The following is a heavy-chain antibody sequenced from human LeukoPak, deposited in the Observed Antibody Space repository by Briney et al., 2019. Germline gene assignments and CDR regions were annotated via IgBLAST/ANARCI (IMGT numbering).Heavy chain of an antibody. J-gene: IGHJ3*02. Sequence: GGSLRLSCAASGFTFSSYAMNWVRQAPGKGLEWVSAISVSGGSTYYADSVKGRFTISRDNSKNTLYLQMNSLRAEDTAVYYCAKKLAYCGGDCYSEAFDIWGQGTMVTVSS. CDR3: AKKLAYCGGDCYSEAFDI. D-gene: IGHD2-21*02. CDR2: ISVSGGST. CDR1: GFTFSSYA. V-gene: IGHV3-23*01.